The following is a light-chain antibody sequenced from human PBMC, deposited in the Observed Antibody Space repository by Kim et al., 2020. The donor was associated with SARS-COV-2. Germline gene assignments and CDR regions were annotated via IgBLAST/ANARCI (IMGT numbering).Light chain of an antibody. Sequence: SAPPGQTASITCGGDKVGDKSACCYQQKPGQSLVLVIYQDSQRSSGIAGLFSGSNARNAATLTSSGTQAMEEADYYCQAWDSSTVVFGGGTQLTVL. CDR1: KVGDKS. J-gene: IGLJ2*01. V-gene: IGLV3-1*01. CDR3: QAWDSSTVV. CDR2: QDS.